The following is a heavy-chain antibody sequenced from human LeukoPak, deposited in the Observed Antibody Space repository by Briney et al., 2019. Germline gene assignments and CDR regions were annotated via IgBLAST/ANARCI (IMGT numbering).Heavy chain of an antibody. Sequence: PGGSLRLSCAASGFTFDDYAMHWVRQAPGKGLEWVSGISWNSGSIDYADSVKGRFTISRDNAKNSLYLQMNSLRAEDTALYYCAKGHSSSHFDYWGQGTLVTVSS. CDR1: GFTFDDYA. V-gene: IGHV3-9*01. J-gene: IGHJ4*02. CDR2: ISWNSGSI. CDR3: AKGHSSSHFDY. D-gene: IGHD6-13*01.